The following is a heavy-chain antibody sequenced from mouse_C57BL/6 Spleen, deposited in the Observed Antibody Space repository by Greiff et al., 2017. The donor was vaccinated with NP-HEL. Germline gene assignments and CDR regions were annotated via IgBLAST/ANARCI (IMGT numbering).Heavy chain of an antibody. Sequence: EVQVVESGGGLVKPGGSLKLSCAASGFTFSSYAMSWVRQTPEKRLEWVATISDGGSYTYYPDNVKGRFTISRDNAKNNLYLQMSHLKSEDTAMYYCARDDCSSLPMDYWGQGTSVTVSS. J-gene: IGHJ4*01. CDR1: GFTFSSYA. D-gene: IGHD1-1*01. CDR2: ISDGGSYT. V-gene: IGHV5-4*01. CDR3: ARDDCSSLPMDY.